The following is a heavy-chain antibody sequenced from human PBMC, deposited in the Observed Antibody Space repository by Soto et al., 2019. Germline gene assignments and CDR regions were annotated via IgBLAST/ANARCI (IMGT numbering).Heavy chain of an antibody. CDR1: GYIFTNYC. V-gene: IGHV5-51*01. CDR2: VNPDDSTT. J-gene: IGHJ5*02. Sequence: PGESLKISCEGSGYIFTNYCIGWVRQMPWKGLEWMGIVNPDDSTTTYSQSFQGQVIISADKSVRSAYLQWSSLKDSDTATYYCVRRFCSGNSCRFNWFDPWGKGNPLIVS. CDR3: VRRFCSGNSCRFNWFDP. D-gene: IGHD2-2*01.